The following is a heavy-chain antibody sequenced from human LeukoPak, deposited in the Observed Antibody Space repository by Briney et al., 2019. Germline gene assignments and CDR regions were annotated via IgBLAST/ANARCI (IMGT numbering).Heavy chain of an antibody. CDR2: IYYTGST. Sequence: KPSETLSLTCTVSGGSISSYYWSWIRQPPGRGLEWIGYIYYTGSTNYNSSLKSRVTISVDTSKSQFSLKLTSVTAADTAVYYCARGVATDVSWAYYYMDVWGKGTTVTVSS. V-gene: IGHV4-59*01. D-gene: IGHD5-24*01. CDR1: GGSISSYY. J-gene: IGHJ6*03. CDR3: ARGVATDVSWAYYYMDV.